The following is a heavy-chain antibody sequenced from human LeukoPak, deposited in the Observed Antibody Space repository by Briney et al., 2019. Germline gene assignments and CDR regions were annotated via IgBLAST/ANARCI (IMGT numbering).Heavy chain of an antibody. CDR1: GFTFNSYA. D-gene: IGHD2-15*01. J-gene: IGHJ4*02. V-gene: IGHV3-23*01. Sequence: GGSLRLSCAASGFTFNSYAMSWIRQVSGKGLEWGSAISGSGGSTYYADSVKGRFTISRDNSKNTLYLQMNSLRAEDTAVYYCAKDCSGGSCYFDYWGQGTLVTVSS. CDR3: AKDCSGGSCYFDY. CDR2: ISGSGGST.